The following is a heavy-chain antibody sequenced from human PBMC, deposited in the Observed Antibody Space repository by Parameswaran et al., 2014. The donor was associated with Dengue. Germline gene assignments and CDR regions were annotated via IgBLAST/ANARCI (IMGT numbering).Heavy chain of an antibody. V-gene: IGHV6-1*01. D-gene: IGHD3-10*01. CDR3: ARDHGTMVRGVIYYYGMDV. CDR2: TYYRSKWYN. Sequence: WIRQSPSRGLEWLGRTYYRSKWYNDYAVSVKSRITINPDTSKNQFSLQLNSVTPEDTAVYYCARDHGTMVRGVIYYYGMDVWGPRDHGHRLL. J-gene: IGHJ6*01.